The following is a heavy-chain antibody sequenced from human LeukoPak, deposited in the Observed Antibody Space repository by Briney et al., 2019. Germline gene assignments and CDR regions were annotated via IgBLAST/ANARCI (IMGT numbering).Heavy chain of an antibody. D-gene: IGHD2-21*02. CDR2: ISSNGGST. Sequence: PGGSLRLSCAASGFTFNSYAMNWVRQAPGKGLEYVSAISSNGGSTYYANSVKGRFTISRDNSKNTLYLQMGSLRAEDMAVYYCARGPGVTYYYYYYMDVWGKGTTVTVSS. CDR3: ARGPGVTYYYYYYMDV. V-gene: IGHV3-64*01. CDR1: GFTFNSYA. J-gene: IGHJ6*03.